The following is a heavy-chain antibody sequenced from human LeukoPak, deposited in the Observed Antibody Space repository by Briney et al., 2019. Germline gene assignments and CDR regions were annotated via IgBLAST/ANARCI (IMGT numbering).Heavy chain of an antibody. V-gene: IGHV3-30-3*01. CDR2: ISYDGSNK. CDR1: GFTFSTYP. J-gene: IGHJ4*02. Sequence: GRSLRLSCAASGFTFSTYPMHWVRQAPGKGLDWVAVISYDGSNKYYAESVKGRFTISRDNSKNTLYLQMNSLRAEDTAVYYCARDEGMIALDYWGQGTLVTVSS. CDR3: ARDEGMIALDY. D-gene: IGHD3-22*01.